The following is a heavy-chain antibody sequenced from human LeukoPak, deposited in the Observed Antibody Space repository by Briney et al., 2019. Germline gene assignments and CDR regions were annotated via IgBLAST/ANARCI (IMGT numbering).Heavy chain of an antibody. J-gene: IGHJ4*02. CDR3: ARGLESCSSGSCFKD. V-gene: IGHV3-53*01. CDR2: MYSSGST. Sequence: GGSLRLPCAASGFIVSSNYMSWVRQAPGKGLEWVSLMYSSGSTYYTASVKGRFTISRDHSKNTLYLQMNSLRAEDAALYYCARGLESCSSGSCFKDWGQGTLVTVSS. D-gene: IGHD2-15*01. CDR1: GFIVSSNY.